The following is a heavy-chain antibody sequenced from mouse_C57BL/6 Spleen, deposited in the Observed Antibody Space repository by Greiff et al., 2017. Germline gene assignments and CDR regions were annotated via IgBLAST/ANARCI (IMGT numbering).Heavy chain of an antibody. V-gene: IGHV1-39*01. CDR3: ARSTRRYWYFDV. CDR1: GYSFTDYN. J-gene: IGHJ1*03. D-gene: IGHD6-1*01. CDR2: INPNYGTT. Sequence: VKLQPSGPELVKPGASVKLSCKASGYSFTDYNMNWVKQSNGKSLEWIGVINPNYGTTSSNEKFKGKATLTVDQSSSTAYMQLNSLTAEDSAVYYCARSTRRYWYFDVWGTGTTVTVSS.